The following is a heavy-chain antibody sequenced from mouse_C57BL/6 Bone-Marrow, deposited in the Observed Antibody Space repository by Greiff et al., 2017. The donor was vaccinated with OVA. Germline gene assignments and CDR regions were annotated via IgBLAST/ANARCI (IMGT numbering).Heavy chain of an antibody. J-gene: IGHJ4*01. CDR3: ARPPPYDYDVYAMDY. V-gene: IGHV1-55*01. D-gene: IGHD2-4*01. CDR1: GYTFTSYW. Sequence: VQLQQPGAELVKPGASVKMSCKASGYTFTSYWITWVKQRPGQGLEWIGDIYPGSGSTNYNEKFKSKATLTVDTSSSTAYMQLSSLTSEDSAVYYCARPPPYDYDVYAMDYWGQGTSVTVSS. CDR2: IYPGSGST.